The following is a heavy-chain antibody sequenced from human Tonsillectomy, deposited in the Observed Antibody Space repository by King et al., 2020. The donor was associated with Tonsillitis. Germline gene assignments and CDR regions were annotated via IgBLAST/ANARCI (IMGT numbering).Heavy chain of an antibody. Sequence: VQLVESGGGLVQPGRSLRLSCTASGFTFGDYAMGWVRQAPGKGLEWVGFIRGKTYGGTTDYAASVKGRFTISRDDSKSIAYLQMNSLKTEDTAVYYCTRVNLCSSTSCYHYYYYYMDVWGKGTTVTVSS. CDR3: TRVNLCSSTSCYHYYYYYMDV. D-gene: IGHD2-2*01. CDR2: IRGKTYGGTT. V-gene: IGHV3-49*04. J-gene: IGHJ6*03. CDR1: GFTFGDYA.